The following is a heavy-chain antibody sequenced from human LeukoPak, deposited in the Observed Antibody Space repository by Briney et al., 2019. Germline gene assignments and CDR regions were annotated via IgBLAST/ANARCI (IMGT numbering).Heavy chain of an antibody. V-gene: IGHV4-4*07. D-gene: IGHD2-2*02. J-gene: IGHJ5*02. Sequence: SETLSLTCTVSGGSISSYYWSWTRQPAGKGLEWIGRIYTSGSTNYNPSLKSRVTMSVDTSKNQFSLKLSSVTAADTAVYYCAREGCSSTSCHINGWFDPWGQGTLVTVSS. CDR1: GGSISSYY. CDR3: AREGCSSTSCHINGWFDP. CDR2: IYTSGST.